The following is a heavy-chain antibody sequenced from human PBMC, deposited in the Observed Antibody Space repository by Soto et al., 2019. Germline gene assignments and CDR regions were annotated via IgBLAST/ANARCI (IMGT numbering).Heavy chain of an antibody. CDR2: ISTFNGKT. Sequence: QIQLVQSGGDVKTPGASVKVSCTTSRYTFTSHGIAWVRQAPGQGLEWMGWISTFNGKTDYAQKFQGRVTMTADTITSTVHMELRRLRSDDTAVYYCARLLTEGATFRADAFDLWGPGTKVTVSS. J-gene: IGHJ3*01. CDR1: RYTFTSHG. V-gene: IGHV1-18*01. D-gene: IGHD3-9*01. CDR3: ARLLTEGATFRADAFDL.